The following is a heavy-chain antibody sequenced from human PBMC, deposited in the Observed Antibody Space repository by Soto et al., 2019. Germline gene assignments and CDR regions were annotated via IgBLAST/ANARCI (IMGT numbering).Heavy chain of an antibody. CDR3: ARRDIRSSTSPHRPYYMDV. Sequence: PGGSLRLSCAASGFTFSSYSMNWVRQAPGKGLEWVSYISSSSSTIYYADSVKGRFTISRDNAKNSLYLQMNSLRAEDTAVYYCARRDIRSSTSPHRPYYMDVWGKGTTVTVSS. CDR2: ISSSSSTI. D-gene: IGHD2-2*01. V-gene: IGHV3-48*01. CDR1: GFTFSSYS. J-gene: IGHJ6*03.